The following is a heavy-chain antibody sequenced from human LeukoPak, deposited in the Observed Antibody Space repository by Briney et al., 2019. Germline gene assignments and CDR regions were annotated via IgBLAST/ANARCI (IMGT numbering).Heavy chain of an antibody. J-gene: IGHJ3*02. D-gene: IGHD3-10*01. CDR3: ARTGGLWFGELLSWAFDI. Sequence: SETLSLTCAVYGGSFSGYYWSWIRQPPGKGLEWIGEINHSGSTNYNPSLKSRVTISVDTSKNQFSLKLSSVTAADTAVYYCARTGGLWFGELLSWAFDIWGQGTMVTVSS. CDR2: INHSGST. CDR1: GGSFSGYY. V-gene: IGHV4-34*01.